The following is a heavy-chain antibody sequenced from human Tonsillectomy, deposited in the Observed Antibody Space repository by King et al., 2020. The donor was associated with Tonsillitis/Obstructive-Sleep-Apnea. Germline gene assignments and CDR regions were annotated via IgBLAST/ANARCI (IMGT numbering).Heavy chain of an antibody. V-gene: IGHV3-15*01. CDR2: IKGKADGGTT. J-gene: IGHJ3*02. D-gene: IGHD3-3*01. CDR3: TTDGGIGPRPIFDI. CDR1: GFSFTNAW. Sequence: VQLVESGGGLVKPGGSLRLSCAASGFSFTNAWMSWVRQTPRKGLEWVGRIKGKADGGTTDYAAPVKGRFTISRDDPKTTVYLQMSSLKTEDTAVYYCTTDGGIGPRPIFDIWGQGTMVAVSS.